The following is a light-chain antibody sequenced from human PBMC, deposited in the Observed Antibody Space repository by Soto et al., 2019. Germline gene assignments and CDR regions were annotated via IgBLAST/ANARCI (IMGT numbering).Light chain of an antibody. J-gene: IGKJ4*01. V-gene: IGKV1-27*01. CDR2: AAS. Sequence: DIQMTQSPSSLSASVGDRVTITCRASQGISNYLAWYQQKPGKVPKLLIYAASTLQSGVPSRFSGSGSGTDFTITISRLLPEDVATYYCQKYNSALTFGGGTKVEIK. CDR3: QKYNSALT. CDR1: QGISNY.